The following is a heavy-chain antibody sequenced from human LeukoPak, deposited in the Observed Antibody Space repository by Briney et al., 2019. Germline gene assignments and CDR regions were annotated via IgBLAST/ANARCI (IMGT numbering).Heavy chain of an antibody. J-gene: IGHJ4*02. CDR3: AKGQELDDEVFES. D-gene: IGHD1-1*01. Sequence: GGSLRLSCAASGFTFGSSALTWGRQAPGKGLEWVSTVRSNGDTTYSTDSLKGRFTISRDNSKNTVYLETHTLRVEDTAIYYCAKGQELDDEVFESWGQGTLVTVSS. CDR1: GFTFGSSA. CDR2: VRSNGDTT. V-gene: IGHV3-23*01.